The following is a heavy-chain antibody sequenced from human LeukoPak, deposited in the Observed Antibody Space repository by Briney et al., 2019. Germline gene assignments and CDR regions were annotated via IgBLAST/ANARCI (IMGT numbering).Heavy chain of an antibody. CDR3: ARDQWELLRNYYYGMDV. D-gene: IGHD1-26*01. J-gene: IGHJ6*02. CDR2: ISSGGTTM. Sequence: GGSLRLSCAASRFTFSDYYMTWIRQAPGKGLEWVSYISSGGTTMYYADSVKGRFTISRDNSKNTLYLQMNSLRAEDTAVYYCARDQWELLRNYYYGMDVWGQGTTVTVSS. V-gene: IGHV3-11*04. CDR1: RFTFSDYY.